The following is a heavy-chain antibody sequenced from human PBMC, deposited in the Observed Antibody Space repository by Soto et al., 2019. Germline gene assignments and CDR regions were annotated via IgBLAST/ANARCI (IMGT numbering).Heavy chain of an antibody. Sequence: ASVKVSCKASGGTFSSYAISWVRQAPGQGLEWMGGIIPIFGTANYAQKFQGRVTITADESTSTAYMELSSLRSEDTAVYYCARDTSWGDFWSGYYTFARGTAEDYYYYMDVWGKGTTVTVSS. CDR2: IIPIFGTA. V-gene: IGHV1-69*13. CDR1: GGTFSSYA. J-gene: IGHJ6*03. D-gene: IGHD3-3*01. CDR3: ARDTSWGDFWSGYYTFARGTAEDYYYYMDV.